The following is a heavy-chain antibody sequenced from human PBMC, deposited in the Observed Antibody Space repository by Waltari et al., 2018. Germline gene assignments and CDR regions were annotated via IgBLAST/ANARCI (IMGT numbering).Heavy chain of an antibody. CDR3: ARSPFDY. CDR1: GFTFSSYG. CDR2: MNPNSGNT. J-gene: IGHJ4*02. V-gene: IGHV1-8*03. Sequence: QVQLVESGGGVVQPGRSLRLSCAASGFTFSSYGMHWVRQATGQGLEWMGWMNPNSGNTGYEQKFQCRVTITRNTSISTAYMELSSLRSEDTAVYYCARSPFDYWGQGTLVTVSS.